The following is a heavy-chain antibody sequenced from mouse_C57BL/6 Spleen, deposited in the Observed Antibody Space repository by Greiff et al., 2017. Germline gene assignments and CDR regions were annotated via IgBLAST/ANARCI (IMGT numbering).Heavy chain of an antibody. V-gene: IGHV1-82*01. CDR1: GYAFSSSW. CDR3: ARRPDSGGAMDY. Sequence: QVQLQQSGPELVKPGASVKISCKASGYAFSSSWMNWVKQRPGKGREWIGRIYPGDGDTNYNGKFKGKATLTADKSSSTAYMQLSSLTSEDSAVYFCARRPDSGGAMDYWGQGTSVTVSS. D-gene: IGHD3-2*01. CDR2: IYPGDGDT. J-gene: IGHJ4*01.